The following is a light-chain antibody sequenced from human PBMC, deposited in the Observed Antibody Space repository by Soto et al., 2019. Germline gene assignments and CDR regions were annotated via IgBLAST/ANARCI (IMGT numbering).Light chain of an antibody. Sequence: QSALTQPPSVSGSPGQSVTISCTGTSTDFVSYNRVSWYQQPPGTAPKLIIYEASNRPSGVPDRFSGSKSGNTASLTISGLQAADEADYYCCSYAGSYSYVFGTGTKLTVL. V-gene: IGLV2-18*02. CDR3: CSYAGSYSYV. CDR2: EAS. J-gene: IGLJ1*01. CDR1: STDFVSYNR.